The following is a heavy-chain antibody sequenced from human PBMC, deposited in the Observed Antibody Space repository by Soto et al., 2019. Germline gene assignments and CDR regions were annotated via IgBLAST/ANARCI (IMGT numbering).Heavy chain of an antibody. J-gene: IGHJ3*02. CDR3: AGVDAFDI. CDR2: ILYDGSNK. CDR1: GFTFSSYA. Sequence: QVQLVESGGGVVQPGRSLRLSCAASGFTFSSYAMHWVRQAPGKGLEWVAVILYDGSNKYYADSVKGRFTISRDNSKNTLYLQMNSLRAEDTAVYYCAGVDAFDIWGQGTMVTVSS. V-gene: IGHV3-30-3*01.